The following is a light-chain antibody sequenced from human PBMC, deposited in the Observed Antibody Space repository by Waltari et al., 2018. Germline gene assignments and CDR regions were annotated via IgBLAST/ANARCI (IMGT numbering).Light chain of an antibody. CDR2: EGS. J-gene: IGLJ2*01. CDR1: SSDVGSYNL. CDR3: CSYAGSSTLVV. Sequence: QSALTQPASVSGSPGQSITISCTGTSSDVGSYNLVSWYQQHPGKAPKLMIYEGSKRPSGVSKRFSGSKSGNTASLTSSGLQAEDEADYYCCSYAGSSTLVVFGGGTKLTVL. V-gene: IGLV2-23*01.